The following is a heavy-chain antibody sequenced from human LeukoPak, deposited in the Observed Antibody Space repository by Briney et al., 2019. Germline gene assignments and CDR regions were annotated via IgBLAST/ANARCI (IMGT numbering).Heavy chain of an antibody. Sequence: SETLSLTCTVSGGSISSGGYYWSWIRQHPGKGLEWIGYIYYSGSTYYNPSLKSRVTISVDTSKNQFSLKLSSVTAADTAVYYCASPVYYDSSAFDIWGQGTMVTVFS. CDR3: ASPVYYDSSAFDI. CDR2: IYYSGST. J-gene: IGHJ3*02. V-gene: IGHV4-31*03. D-gene: IGHD3-22*01. CDR1: GGSISSGGYY.